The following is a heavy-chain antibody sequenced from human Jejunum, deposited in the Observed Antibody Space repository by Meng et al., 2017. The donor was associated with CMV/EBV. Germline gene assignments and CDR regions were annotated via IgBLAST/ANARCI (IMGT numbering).Heavy chain of an antibody. CDR3: ARDPLSWRGVFDN. Sequence: KASGYTCTGYDMHWVQQAPGQGLEWVGWINPNNGGTNYAQKIRGRVTLTRDTSITTAYMELSRLTSDDTAVYYCARDPLSWRGVFDNWGQGTLVTVSS. D-gene: IGHD6-13*01. V-gene: IGHV1-2*02. CDR2: INPNNGGT. CDR1: GYTCTGYD. J-gene: IGHJ4*01.